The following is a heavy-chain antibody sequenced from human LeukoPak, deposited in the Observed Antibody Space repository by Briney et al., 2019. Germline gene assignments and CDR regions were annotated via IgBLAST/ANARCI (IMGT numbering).Heavy chain of an antibody. CDR3: ARYSSSWYRFDY. CDR1: SFTSYW. Sequence: KDGESLKISCKGYSFTSYWIGWVRQMPGKGLEWMGIIYPGDSDTRYSPSLQGQVTISADKSISTAYLQWSSLKASDTAMYYCARYSSSWYRFDYWGQGTLVTVSS. V-gene: IGHV5-51*01. J-gene: IGHJ4*02. D-gene: IGHD6-13*01. CDR2: IYPGDSDT.